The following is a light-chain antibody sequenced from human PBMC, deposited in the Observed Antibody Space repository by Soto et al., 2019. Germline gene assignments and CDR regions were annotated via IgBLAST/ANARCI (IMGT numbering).Light chain of an antibody. CDR2: DVS. CDR1: RSDVGGYAY. V-gene: IGLV2-11*01. J-gene: IGLJ3*02. Sequence: QSALTQPASVSGSPGQSVTISCTGTRSDVGGYAYISWYQQHPGKVPKLIIYDVSKRPSGVPDRFSGSKSGNTASLTISGLQAEDEADYYCCSYAGSYTWVFGGGTQLTVL. CDR3: CSYAGSYTWV.